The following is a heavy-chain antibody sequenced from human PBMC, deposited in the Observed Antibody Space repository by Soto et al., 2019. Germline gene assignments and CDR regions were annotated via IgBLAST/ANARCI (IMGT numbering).Heavy chain of an antibody. Sequence: SETLSLTCSVSGYSVSSSDYYWAWIRQPPGKGLEWIGSTFYSGLSYYNPSLKSRVTLSVDTSKNQFSVRLNSVTAADTAVYYCAPLTVSLSGPYGIHVWGQGTTVTVSS. V-gene: IGHV4-39*01. CDR1: GYSVSSSDYY. CDR2: TFYSGLS. J-gene: IGHJ6*02. D-gene: IGHD2-15*01. CDR3: APLTVSLSGPYGIHV.